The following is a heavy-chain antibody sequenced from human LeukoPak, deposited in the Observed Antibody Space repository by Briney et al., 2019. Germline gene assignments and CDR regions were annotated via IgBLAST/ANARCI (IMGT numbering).Heavy chain of an antibody. Sequence: ASVKISCKASGGTFSSYAISWVRQAPGQGLEWMGWISAYNGNTNYAQRLQGRVTMTTDTSTSTAYMGLRSLRSDDTAVYYCARGSPRALRYFDWHKNYYYYGMDVWGKGTTVTVSS. J-gene: IGHJ6*04. V-gene: IGHV1-18*01. CDR2: ISAYNGNT. CDR1: GGTFSSYA. CDR3: ARGSPRALRYFDWHKNYYYYGMDV. D-gene: IGHD3-9*01.